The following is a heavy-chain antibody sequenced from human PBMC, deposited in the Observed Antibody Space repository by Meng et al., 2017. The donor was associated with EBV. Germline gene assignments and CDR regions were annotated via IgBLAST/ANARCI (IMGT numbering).Heavy chain of an antibody. CDR1: GGTFSSDG. J-gene: IGHJ5*02. CDR2: IIPIFGTA. Sequence: QGQLVRYGAEVEKPRSSVKGSCKASGGTFSSDGISWVRQAPGQGLEWMGGIIPIFGTANYAQKFQGRVTITADESTSTDYMELSSLRSEDTAVYYCARDALGYCSGGSCPYNWFDPWGQGTLVTVSS. D-gene: IGHD2-15*01. V-gene: IGHV1-69*01. CDR3: ARDALGYCSGGSCPYNWFDP.